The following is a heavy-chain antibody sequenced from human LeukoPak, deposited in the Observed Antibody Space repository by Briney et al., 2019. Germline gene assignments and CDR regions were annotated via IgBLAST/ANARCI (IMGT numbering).Heavy chain of an antibody. CDR2: IKQDGSEK. Sequence: GGSLRLSCAASGFTSSSYWMSWVRQAPGKGLEWVANIKQDGSEKYYVDSVKGRFTISRDNAKNSLYLQMNSLRAEDTAVYYCARGGDFSQHWGQGTLVTVSS. D-gene: IGHD2-21*01. CDR3: ARGGDFSQH. CDR1: GFTSSSYW. J-gene: IGHJ4*02. V-gene: IGHV3-7*01.